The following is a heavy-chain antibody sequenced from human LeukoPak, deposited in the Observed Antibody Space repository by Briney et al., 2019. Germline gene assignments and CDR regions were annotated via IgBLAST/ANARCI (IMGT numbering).Heavy chain of an antibody. CDR3: ARGGFYCGDDCYVDY. Sequence: PSETLSLTCAVYGGSLSYYYWSWIRQPPAKGLEWIGEINRSGSTNYNPSLKSRVSISVDTYKNQFSLKLSSVTAADTAVYYCARGGFYCGDDCYVDYWGQGTLVNVSS. J-gene: IGHJ4*02. D-gene: IGHD2-21*02. CDR1: GGSLSYYY. CDR2: INRSGST. V-gene: IGHV4-34*01.